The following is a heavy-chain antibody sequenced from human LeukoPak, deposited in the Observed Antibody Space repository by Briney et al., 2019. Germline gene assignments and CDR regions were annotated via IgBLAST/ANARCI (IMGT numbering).Heavy chain of an antibody. V-gene: IGHV1-24*01. Sequence: ASVKVSCKVSGYTLTELSMHWVRQAPGKGLEWMGGFDPEAGETIYAQKFQGRVTMTEDTSTDTAYMELSSLRSEDTAVYCCATATSEWSTRYYYYMDVWGKGTTVTVSS. D-gene: IGHD3-3*01. CDR1: GYTLTELS. J-gene: IGHJ6*03. CDR3: ATATSEWSTRYYYYMDV. CDR2: FDPEAGET.